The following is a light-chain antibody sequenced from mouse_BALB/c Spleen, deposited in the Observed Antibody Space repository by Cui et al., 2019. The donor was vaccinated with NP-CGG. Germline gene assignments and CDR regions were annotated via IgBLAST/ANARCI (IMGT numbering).Light chain of an antibody. CDR3: ALWYSNHWV. CDR1: TGAVTTSNY. Sequence: QAVVTQDSALTTSPGETVPLTCRSSTGAVTTSNYANWVQEKPDHLFTGLIGGTKNRAPGVPARFSGSLIGDKAALTITGSQTEDEAIYFCALWYSNHWVFGGGTKLTVL. J-gene: IGLJ1*01. V-gene: IGLV1*01. CDR2: GTK.